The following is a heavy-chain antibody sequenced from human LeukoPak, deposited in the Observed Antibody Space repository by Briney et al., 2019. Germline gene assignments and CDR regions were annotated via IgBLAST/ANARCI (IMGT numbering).Heavy chain of an antibody. D-gene: IGHD3-9*01. CDR2: INHSGST. J-gene: IGHJ4*02. V-gene: IGHV4-34*01. CDR3: SRRRLRYFDCLAGHFVY. CDR1: GRSLSGYY. Sequence: SETLSLTCALYGRSLSGYYWSWLRQPPGKGREWIGEINHSGSTNYHPSLKSRVTISVDTPKNQFSLKLSSVPAAPPPVFSSSRRRLRYFDCLAGHFVYCGEGTLVTVSS.